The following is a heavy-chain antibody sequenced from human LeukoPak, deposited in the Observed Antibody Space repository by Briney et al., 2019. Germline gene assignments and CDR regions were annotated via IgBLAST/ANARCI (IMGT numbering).Heavy chain of an antibody. CDR3: AKDSGTYWVDYYYMDV. J-gene: IGHJ6*03. CDR2: IRYDGSNK. D-gene: IGHD1-26*01. Sequence: GSLRLSCAASGFTFSIYAMTWVRQSPGKGLEWVAFIRYDGSNKYYADSVKGRFTISRDNSKNTLYLQMNSLRAEDTAVYYCAKDSGTYWVDYYYMDVWGKGTTVTVSS. V-gene: IGHV3-30*02. CDR1: GFTFSIYA.